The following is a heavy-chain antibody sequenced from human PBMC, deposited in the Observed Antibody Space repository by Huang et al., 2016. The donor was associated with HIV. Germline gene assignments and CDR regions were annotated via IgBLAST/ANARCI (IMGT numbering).Heavy chain of an antibody. CDR2: INHNGKI. V-gene: IGHV4-34*02. CDR3: ARGFNYYASDNLGVYYFDS. Sequence: QVQLKQWGAGLLKPSEPLSRTCAVYGGAFRGSSWTWIRQFPDKGMEWIGDINHNGKIIYNPSLSARVTISTDTSKNHFSLHLTSVTAADTARYYCARGFNYYASDNLGVYYFDSWGLGTLVTVS. D-gene: IGHD3-10*01. J-gene: IGHJ4*02. CDR1: GGAFRGSS.